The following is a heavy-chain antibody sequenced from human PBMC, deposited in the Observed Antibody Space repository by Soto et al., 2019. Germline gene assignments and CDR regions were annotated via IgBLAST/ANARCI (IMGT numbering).Heavy chain of an antibody. V-gene: IGHV4-61*01. CDR3: ARNWDIRGAISFDN. J-gene: IGHJ4*02. D-gene: IGHD5-12*01. CDR1: GGSVSGGTYY. CDR2: IYYGVST. Sequence: PSETLSLTCTVSGGSVSGGTYYWSWIRQPPGKGLEWIGYIYYGVSTNYNPSLKSRVTISVDTSKNQFSLKLTSVTAADTAVYYCARNWDIRGAISFDNWGQGILVTVSS.